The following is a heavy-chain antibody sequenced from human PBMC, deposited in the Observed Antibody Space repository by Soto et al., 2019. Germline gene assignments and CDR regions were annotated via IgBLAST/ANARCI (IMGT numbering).Heavy chain of an antibody. V-gene: IGHV3-49*03. Sequence: EVQLVESGGGLVQPGRSLRLSCTASGFTFGDYAMSWFRQAPGKGLEWVGFIRSKAYGGTTEYAASVKGRFTISRDDSKSIAYLQMNSLKTEDTAVYYCTRERPLIAAAGIVHYGMDVWGQGTTVTVSS. J-gene: IGHJ6*02. D-gene: IGHD6-13*01. CDR1: GFTFGDYA. CDR3: TRERPLIAAAGIVHYGMDV. CDR2: IRSKAYGGTT.